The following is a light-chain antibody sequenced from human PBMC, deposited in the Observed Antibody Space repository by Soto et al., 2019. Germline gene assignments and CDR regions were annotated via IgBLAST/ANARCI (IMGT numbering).Light chain of an antibody. Sequence: QSVLTQPASMSGSPGQSITISCTETSSNVGGYNYVSWYQHHPGKAPKLMIYEVSDRPSGVSNHFSGSKSGNTASLTISGLQAEDEADYYCCSYTDNNTPSCXXGTGTXLTVL. CDR3: CSYTDNNTPSCX. V-gene: IGLV2-14*01. CDR1: SSNVGGYNY. CDR2: EVS. J-gene: IGLJ1*01.